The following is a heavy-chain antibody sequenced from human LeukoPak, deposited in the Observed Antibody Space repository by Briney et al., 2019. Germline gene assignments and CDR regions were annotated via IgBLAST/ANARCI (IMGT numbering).Heavy chain of an antibody. J-gene: IGHJ4*02. CDR1: GYTFTGYY. CDR2: INPNSGGT. Sequence: ASVKVSCKASGYTFTGYYMHWVRQAPGQGLEWMGWINPNSGGTNYAQKFQGRVTMTRDTSTSTVYMELSSLRSEDTAVYYCAREEFGSSGYYRRWGQGTLVTVSS. D-gene: IGHD3-22*01. V-gene: IGHV1-2*02. CDR3: AREEFGSSGYYRR.